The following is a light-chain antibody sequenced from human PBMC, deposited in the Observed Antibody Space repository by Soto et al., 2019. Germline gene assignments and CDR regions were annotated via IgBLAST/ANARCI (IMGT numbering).Light chain of an antibody. V-gene: IGKV3-15*01. J-gene: IGKJ4*01. CDR2: GAS. Sequence: EIVMTQSPATLSESPGERATLSCRASQSVSSNLAWYQQKPGQAPRLLNYGASTRATGIPARFSGSGSGTEFTLTISSLQSEDFAVYYCQQYNNWPLTFGGGTKVDIK. CDR1: QSVSSN. CDR3: QQYNNWPLT.